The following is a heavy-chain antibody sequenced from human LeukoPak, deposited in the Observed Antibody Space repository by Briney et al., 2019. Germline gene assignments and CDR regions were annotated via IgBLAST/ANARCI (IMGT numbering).Heavy chain of an antibody. D-gene: IGHD3-3*01. J-gene: IGHJ5*02. CDR2: ITSHTADT. CDR1: GYTLYDYG. V-gene: IGHV1-18*01. CDR3: ARVYRPPSRNEWTNWFDP. Sequence: GASVRVSSEASGYTLYDYGLTWVRQAPGQGLEWMGWITSHTADTNYAQKFQGRVTMIKDTSTNTAYLESRSLTADDTALYYCARVYRPPSRNEWTNWFDPWGQGTLVTVSS.